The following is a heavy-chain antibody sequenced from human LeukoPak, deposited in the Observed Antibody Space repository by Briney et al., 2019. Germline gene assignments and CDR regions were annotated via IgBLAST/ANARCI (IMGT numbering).Heavy chain of an antibody. J-gene: IGHJ4*02. D-gene: IGHD1-26*01. CDR2: INPNSGGT. CDR1: GYTFTGYY. V-gene: IGHV1-2*02. CDR3: ARGLLVGATPFDY. Sequence: ASVKASCEASGYTFTGYYMHWVRQAPGQGLEWVGWINPNSGGTNYAQKFQGRVTMTRDTSISTAYMELSRLRSDDTAVYYCARGLLVGATPFDYWGQGTLVTVSS.